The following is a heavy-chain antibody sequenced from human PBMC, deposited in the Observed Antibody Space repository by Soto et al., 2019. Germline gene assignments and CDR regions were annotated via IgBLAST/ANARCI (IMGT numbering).Heavy chain of an antibody. J-gene: IGHJ4*02. CDR1: GFTFSSYA. D-gene: IGHD6-13*01. CDR3: ARRGPGTYFDY. CDR2: ISGSGDST. V-gene: IGHV3-23*01. Sequence: SGFTFSSYAMSWVREAPGKGLEWVSVISGSGDSTYYADSVKGRFTISRDNSKNTLYLQMNSLRAEDTAVYYCARRGPGTYFDYWGQGTLVTVSS.